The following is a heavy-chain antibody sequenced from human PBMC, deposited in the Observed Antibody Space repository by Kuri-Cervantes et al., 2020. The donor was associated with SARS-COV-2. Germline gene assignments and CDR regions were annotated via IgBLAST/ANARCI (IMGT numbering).Heavy chain of an antibody. CDR1: GGSISSSSYY. Sequence: LRLSCTVSGGSISSSSYYWGWIRQPPGKGLEWIGSIYYSGSTYYNPSLKSRVTISVDTSKYQFSLKLSSVTAADTAVYYCARHLWSDGMDVWGQGTTVTVSS. V-gene: IGHV4-39*01. J-gene: IGHJ6*02. CDR3: ARHLWSDGMDV. CDR2: IYYSGST. D-gene: IGHD2-8*02.